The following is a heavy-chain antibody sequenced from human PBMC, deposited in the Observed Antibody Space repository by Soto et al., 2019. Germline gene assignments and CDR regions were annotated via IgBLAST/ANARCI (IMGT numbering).Heavy chain of an antibody. D-gene: IGHD3-9*01. CDR2: ISAYNGNT. CDR1: GYTFTSYG. CDR3: ARGHYDILTGYYPTYYFDY. V-gene: IGHV1-18*01. Sequence: GASVKVSCKASGYTFTSYGISWVRQAPGQGLDWMGWISAYNGNTNYAQKLQGRATMTTDTSTSTAYMELRSLRSDDTAVYYCARGHYDILTGYYPTYYFDYWGQGTLVTVSS. J-gene: IGHJ4*02.